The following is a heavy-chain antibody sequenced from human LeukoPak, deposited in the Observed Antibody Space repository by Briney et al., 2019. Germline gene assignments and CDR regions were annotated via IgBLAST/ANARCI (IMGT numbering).Heavy chain of an antibody. CDR3: AKDLDGSGSYYGPLDY. CDR2: ISGSGGST. J-gene: IGHJ4*02. CDR1: GFTFSSYA. D-gene: IGHD3-10*01. V-gene: IGHV3-23*01. Sequence: QTGGSLRLSCAASGFTFSSYAMSWVRQAPGKGLEWVSAISGSGGSTYYADSVKGRFTISRDNSKNTLYLQMNSLRAEDTAVYYCAKDLDGSGSYYGPLDYWGQGTLVTVSS.